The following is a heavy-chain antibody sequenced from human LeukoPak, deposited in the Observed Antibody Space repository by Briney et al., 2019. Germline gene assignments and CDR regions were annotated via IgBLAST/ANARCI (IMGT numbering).Heavy chain of an antibody. D-gene: IGHD3-16*01. Sequence: GRSLRLSCAASGFTFDDYAMHWVRRAPRKGREWVSGISWNSGSIVYADSVKGRFTISRDNTKNSLYLQMNSLRVEDMAFYYCAEDMRPRRFGYVAYQGEGTVVSLSS. V-gene: IGHV3-9*03. CDR2: ISWNSGSI. J-gene: IGHJ4*02. CDR3: AEDMRPRRFGYVAY. CDR1: GFTFDDYA.